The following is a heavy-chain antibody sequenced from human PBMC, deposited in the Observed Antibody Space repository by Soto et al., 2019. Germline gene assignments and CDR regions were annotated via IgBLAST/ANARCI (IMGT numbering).Heavy chain of an antibody. CDR1: GGSVSSGSYY. Sequence: PSETLSLTCTVSGGSVSSGSYYWSWIRQPPGKGLEWIGYIYYSGSTNYNPSLKSRVTISVDTSKNQFSLKLSSVTAADTAVYYCAGDSDGMDVWGQGTTVTVSS. V-gene: IGHV4-61*01. CDR3: AGDSDGMDV. J-gene: IGHJ6*02. CDR2: IYYSGST.